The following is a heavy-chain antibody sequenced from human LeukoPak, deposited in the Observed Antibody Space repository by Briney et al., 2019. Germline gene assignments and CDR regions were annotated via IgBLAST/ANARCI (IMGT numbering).Heavy chain of an antibody. CDR1: GFTFSSSA. CDR2: ISNNGGYT. J-gene: IGHJ4*02. CDR3: AKQLGYCSDGSCYFPY. V-gene: IGHV3-23*01. D-gene: IGHD2-15*01. Sequence: GGSLRLSCAASGFTFSSSAMSWVRQAPGKGLEWVSAISNNGGYTYYADSVQGRFTISRDNSKSTLCLQMNSLRAEDTAVYYCAKQLGYCSDGSCYFPYWGQGTLVTVSA.